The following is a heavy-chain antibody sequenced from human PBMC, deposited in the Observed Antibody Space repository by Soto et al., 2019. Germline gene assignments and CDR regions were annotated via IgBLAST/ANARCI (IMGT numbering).Heavy chain of an antibody. V-gene: IGHV3-15*01. D-gene: IGHD1-26*01. CDR3: ATEGGYPGSNFYGDY. CDR2: IKGSHAGGTT. CDR1: GFTFTKAY. J-gene: IGHJ4*02. Sequence: EVQLVESGGGLVEPGGSIRLSCVASGFTFTKAYMTWVRQAPGKGLEWVGRIKGSHAGGTTDYATSVKGRFTISRDDSKNTLYLQINSLKTEDTSVYYCATEGGYPGSNFYGDYWGQGTLVTVSS.